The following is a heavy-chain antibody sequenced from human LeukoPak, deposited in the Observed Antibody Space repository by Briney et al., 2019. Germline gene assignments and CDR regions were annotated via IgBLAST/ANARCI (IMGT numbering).Heavy chain of an antibody. D-gene: IGHD3-22*01. V-gene: IGHV3-30*02. J-gene: IGHJ4*02. CDR3: ARDQYYYDSSGYYRFDY. CDR1: RFTFSNYW. Sequence: GGSLRLSCAASRFTFSNYWMHWVRQVPGRGLVWVAFIRYDGSNKYYADSVKGRFTISRDNSKNTLYLHVNSLRPEDTAVYYCARDQYYYDSSGYYRFDYWGQGTLVTVSS. CDR2: IRYDGSNK.